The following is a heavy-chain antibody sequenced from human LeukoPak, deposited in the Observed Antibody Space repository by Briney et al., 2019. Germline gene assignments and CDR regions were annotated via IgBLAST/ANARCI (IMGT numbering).Heavy chain of an antibody. J-gene: IGHJ6*03. CDR3: ARANYIAAAGYYYYYMDV. CDR1: GGSISSSSYY. Sequence: SETLSLTCTVSGGSISSSSYYWGWIRQPPGKGLEWIGSIYYSGSTYYNPSLKSRVTISVDTSKNQFSLKLSSVTAADTAVYYCARANYIAAAGYYYYYMDVWGKGTTVTISS. CDR2: IYYSGST. D-gene: IGHD6-13*01. V-gene: IGHV4-39*01.